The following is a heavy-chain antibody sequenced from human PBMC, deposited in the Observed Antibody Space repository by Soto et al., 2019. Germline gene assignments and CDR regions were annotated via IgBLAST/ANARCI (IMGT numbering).Heavy chain of an antibody. CDR2: IHYSGIT. Sequence: QVQLQESGPGLVRPSETLSLTCTVSGGSISNSYWSWIRQPPGKGLEWIGYIHYSGITDYNPSLKSRVTMSVDTSKNQFSLRLISVTAADTAIYYCAKEASGWFDPWGQGMLVTVSS. D-gene: IGHD6-6*01. V-gene: IGHV4-59*01. CDR1: GGSISNSY. J-gene: IGHJ5*02. CDR3: AKEASGWFDP.